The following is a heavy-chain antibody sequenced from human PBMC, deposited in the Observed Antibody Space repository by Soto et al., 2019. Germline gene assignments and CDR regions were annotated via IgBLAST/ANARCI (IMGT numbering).Heavy chain of an antibody. V-gene: IGHV4-30-2*01. CDR1: GGSISSGGYS. Sequence: SETLSLTCAVSGGSISSGGYSWSWIRQPPGKGLEGIGDMDHSGSTYYNPSLKSRVTISIDRSKNQFSLKLSSVTAADTAVYYCAKDSGYNYGYFRWFDPWGQGTLVTVSS. CDR2: MDHSGST. D-gene: IGHD5-18*01. CDR3: AKDSGYNYGYFRWFDP. J-gene: IGHJ5*02.